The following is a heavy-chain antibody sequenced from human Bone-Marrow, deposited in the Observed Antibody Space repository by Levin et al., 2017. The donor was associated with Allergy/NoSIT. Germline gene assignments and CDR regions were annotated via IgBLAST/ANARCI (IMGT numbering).Heavy chain of an antibody. CDR3: AREVLSSSSWSFVGRAYYFDY. D-gene: IGHD6-13*01. Sequence: ASVKVSCKASGYTFTGYYMHWVRQAPGQGLEWMGWINPNSGGTNYAQKFQGRVTMTRDTSISTAYMELSRLRSDDTAVYYCAREVLSSSSWSFVGRAYYFDYWGQGTLVTVSS. J-gene: IGHJ4*02. V-gene: IGHV1-2*02. CDR1: GYTFTGYY. CDR2: INPNSGGT.